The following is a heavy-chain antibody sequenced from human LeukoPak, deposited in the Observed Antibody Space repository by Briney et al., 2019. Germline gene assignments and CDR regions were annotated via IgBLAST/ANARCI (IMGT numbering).Heavy chain of an antibody. CDR3: ARDSSGRYYFDY. Sequence: SETLSLTCTVSGGSISSGSYYWSWIRQPAGKGLEWIGRIYTSGSTNYNPSLKSRVTISVDTSKNQFSLKLSSVTAADTVVYYCARDSSGRYYFDYWGQGTLVTVSS. CDR1: GGSISSGSYY. CDR2: IYTSGST. D-gene: IGHD6-19*01. V-gene: IGHV4-61*02. J-gene: IGHJ4*02.